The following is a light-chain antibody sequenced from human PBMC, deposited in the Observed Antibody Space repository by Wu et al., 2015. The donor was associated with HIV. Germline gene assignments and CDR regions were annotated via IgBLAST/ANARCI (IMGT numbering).Light chain of an antibody. J-gene: IGKJ2*03. CDR3: QQYNDWPRS. V-gene: IGKV3-15*01. CDR2: GAS. CDR1: QSVSSN. Sequence: EFVLTQSPATLSVSPGERAALSCRASQSVSSNLAWYQQKPGQPPRLLIYGASTRATGVPARFSGSGSGTEFTLTISSLQSEDCAVYYCQQYNDWPRSFGQGTKLQIK.